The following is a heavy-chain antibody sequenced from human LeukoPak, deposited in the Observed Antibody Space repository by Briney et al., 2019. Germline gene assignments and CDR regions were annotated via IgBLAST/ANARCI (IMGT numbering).Heavy chain of an antibody. J-gene: IGHJ4*02. CDR1: GYNFTSYW. D-gene: IGHD3-22*01. Sequence: NPGESLTLSRRGSGYNFTSYWIGWVRHMRGKGGVGMGIIYPGDCDTRYSPSFQGQVTISADKSISTAYLQWSSLKASDTAMYYCARLPNYDSSGYSPLPNFDYWGQGTLVTVSS. V-gene: IGHV5-51*03. CDR3: ARLPNYDSSGYSPLPNFDY. CDR2: IYPGDCDT.